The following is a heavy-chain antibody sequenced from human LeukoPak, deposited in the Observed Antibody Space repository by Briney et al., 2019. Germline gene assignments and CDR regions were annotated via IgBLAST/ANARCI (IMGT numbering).Heavy chain of an antibody. D-gene: IGHD5-18*01. Sequence: PGGSLRLSCAASGFTFNSYSMNWFRQAPGKGLEWVSSISSSSRFIYYADSVKGRFTISRDNSKNTLYLQKNSLRAEDTAVYYCAREGGRGYSYGLAWFDPWGQGTLVTVSS. J-gene: IGHJ5*02. V-gene: IGHV3-21*01. CDR2: ISSSSRFI. CDR3: AREGGRGYSYGLAWFDP. CDR1: GFTFNSYS.